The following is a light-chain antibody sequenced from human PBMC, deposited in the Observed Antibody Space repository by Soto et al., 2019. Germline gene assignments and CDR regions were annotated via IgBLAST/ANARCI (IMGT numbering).Light chain of an antibody. J-gene: IGKJ1*01. CDR2: GAS. V-gene: IGKV3-15*01. Sequence: ELIMTQSPATLSVSPGERATLSCRTSQSVNSKLAWYQQKPGQAPRLLIYGASTRATGIPARFSGSGSGTEFTLTISSLQSEDFAVYYCQQYNNWPPATFGQGTKVDIK. CDR1: QSVNSK. CDR3: QQYNNWPPAT.